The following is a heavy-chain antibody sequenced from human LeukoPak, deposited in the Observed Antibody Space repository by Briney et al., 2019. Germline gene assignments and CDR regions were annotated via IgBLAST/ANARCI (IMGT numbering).Heavy chain of an antibody. D-gene: IGHD3-3*01. CDR2: IYTSGST. CDR1: GGSISSYY. V-gene: IGHV4-4*07. CDR3: ARDYGNDFWSGYKAMDV. Sequence: PSETMSLTCTVYGGSISSYYWSWIRQPAGKGLEWIGRIYTSGSTNYNPSLKSRVTMSVDTSKNQFSLRLSSVTAADTAVYYCARDYGNDFWSGYKAMDVWGKGTTVTVSS. J-gene: IGHJ6*03.